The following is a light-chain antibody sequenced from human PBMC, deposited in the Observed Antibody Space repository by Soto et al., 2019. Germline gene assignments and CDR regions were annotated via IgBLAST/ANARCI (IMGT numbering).Light chain of an antibody. Sequence: DIRMTQSPSSLSASVGDRVTITCRASQSIGKFLNWYQQKLGKAPALLVYDATSLQSGVPSRFSGTGSGTYFTLTINSLQPEDFATYYCQQSHRPPPITFGQGTRLEIK. CDR3: QQSHRPPPIT. V-gene: IGKV1-39*01. CDR1: QSIGKF. J-gene: IGKJ5*01. CDR2: DAT.